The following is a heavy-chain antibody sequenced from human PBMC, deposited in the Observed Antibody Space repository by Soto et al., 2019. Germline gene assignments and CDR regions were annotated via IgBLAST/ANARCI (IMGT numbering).Heavy chain of an antibody. J-gene: IGHJ4*02. CDR3: ATLGRGYSYGYQSH. Sequence: SVKVSCKASGGTFSSYAISWVRQAPGQGLEWMGGIIPIFGTANYAQKFQGRVTITADKSTSTAYMELSSLRSEDTAVYYCATLGRGYSYGYQSHWGQGTPVTVSS. CDR1: GGTFSSYA. D-gene: IGHD5-18*01. V-gene: IGHV1-69*06. CDR2: IIPIFGTA.